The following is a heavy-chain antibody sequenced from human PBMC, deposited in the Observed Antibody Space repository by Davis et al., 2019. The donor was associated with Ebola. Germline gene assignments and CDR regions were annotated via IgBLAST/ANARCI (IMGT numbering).Heavy chain of an antibody. CDR2: IYSGGST. Sequence: PGGSLRLSCAASGFTVSSNYMSWVRQAPGKGLEWVSVIYSGGSTYYADSVKGQFTISRDNSKNTLYLQMNSLRAEDTAVYYCARDHYGLFDYWGQGTLVTVSS. CDR3: ARDHYGLFDY. D-gene: IGHD4-17*01. J-gene: IGHJ4*02. CDR1: GFTVSSNY. V-gene: IGHV3-53*01.